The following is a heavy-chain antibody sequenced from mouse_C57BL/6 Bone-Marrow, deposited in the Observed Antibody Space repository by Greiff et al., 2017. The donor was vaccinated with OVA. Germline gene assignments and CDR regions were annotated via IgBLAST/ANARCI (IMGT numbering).Heavy chain of an antibody. Sequence: EVQLQESGPGLVKPSQSLSLTCSVTGYSITSGYYWNWIRQFPGNKLEWMGYISYDGSNNYNPSLKNRISITRDTSKNQFFLKLNSVTTEDTATYYCARESYYGSSGGYWGQGTTLTVSS. V-gene: IGHV3-6*01. D-gene: IGHD1-1*01. J-gene: IGHJ2*01. CDR2: ISYDGSN. CDR1: GYSITSGYY. CDR3: ARESYYGSSGGY.